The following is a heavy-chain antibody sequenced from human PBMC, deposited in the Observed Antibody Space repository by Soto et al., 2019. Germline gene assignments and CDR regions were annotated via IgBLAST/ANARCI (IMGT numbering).Heavy chain of an antibody. J-gene: IGHJ4*02. CDR3: ARDIMHYDILTGYSTDYFDY. V-gene: IGHV3-21*01. CDR1: GFTFSSYS. D-gene: IGHD3-9*01. Sequence: EVQLVESGGGLVKPGGSLRLSCAASGFTFSSYSMNWVRQAPGKGLEWVSSISSSSSYIYYADSVKGRFTISRDNAKNSLYLQMNSLRAEDTAVYYCARDIMHYDILTGYSTDYFDYWGQGTLVTVSS. CDR2: ISSSSSYI.